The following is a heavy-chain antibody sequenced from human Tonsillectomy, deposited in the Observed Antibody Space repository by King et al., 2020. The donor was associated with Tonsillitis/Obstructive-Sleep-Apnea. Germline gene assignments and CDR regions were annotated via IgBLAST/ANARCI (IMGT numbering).Heavy chain of an antibody. Sequence: VQLQQWGAGLLKPSETLSLTCAVYGGSFSGYYWSWIRQPPGKGLEWIGVINDSGSTNYNPSLKSRVTISVDTSKNQFSLKLSSVTAADTTVYYCARGSRDPPSTYYFDYWGQGTLVTVSS. CDR2: INDSGST. J-gene: IGHJ4*02. CDR3: ARGSRDPPSTYYFDY. V-gene: IGHV4-34*01. CDR1: GGSFSGYY.